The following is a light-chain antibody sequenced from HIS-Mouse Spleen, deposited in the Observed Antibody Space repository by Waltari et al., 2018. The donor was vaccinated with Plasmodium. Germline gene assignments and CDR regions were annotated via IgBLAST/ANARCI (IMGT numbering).Light chain of an antibody. Sequence: SYELTQPPSVSVSPGQTARIPCSGDKLGDKYACWYQQKPGQSPVLGIYQDSKRPSGIPERFSGSNSGNTATLTISGTQAMDEADYYCQAWDSSTVVFGGGTKLTVL. CDR3: QAWDSSTVV. CDR2: QDS. V-gene: IGLV3-1*01. J-gene: IGLJ2*01. CDR1: KLGDKY.